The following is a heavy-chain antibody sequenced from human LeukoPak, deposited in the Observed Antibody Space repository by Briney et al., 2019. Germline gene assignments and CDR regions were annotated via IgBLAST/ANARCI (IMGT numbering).Heavy chain of an antibody. D-gene: IGHD1-26*01. CDR2: ISESGGKT. V-gene: IGHV3-23*01. Sequence: GGSLRLSCAASGFTFSTHAMTWVRQAAGKGLEWVSAISESGGKTCYADSVKSRFTIPRDNSKNTLYLQMNSLRVEDTALYYCTKAWAADYWGQGTLVTVSS. J-gene: IGHJ4*02. CDR1: GFTFSTHA. CDR3: TKAWAADY.